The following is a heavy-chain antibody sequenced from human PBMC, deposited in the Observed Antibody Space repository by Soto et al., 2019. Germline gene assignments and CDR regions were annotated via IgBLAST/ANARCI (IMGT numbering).Heavy chain of an antibody. CDR1: GITFSDSY. D-gene: IGHD3-22*01. CDR2: ISSSGSTI. CDR3: ARQKAWTGEWLSLYAPGMDV. V-gene: IGHV3-11*01. Sequence: QVQLVESGGGLVKPGGSLRLSCAASGITFSDSYMSWIRQAPGKGLEWVSHISSSGSTIYYADSVKGRFTISRDNAKNSLYLQMNSLRAEDTAVYYCARQKAWTGEWLSLYAPGMDVWGQGTTVTVSS. J-gene: IGHJ6*02.